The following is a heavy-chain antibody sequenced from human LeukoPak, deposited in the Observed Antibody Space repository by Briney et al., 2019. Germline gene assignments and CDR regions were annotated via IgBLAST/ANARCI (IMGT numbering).Heavy chain of an antibody. CDR2: IKQDGGEK. CDR3: ARDESPYCSGSTCTRFDY. V-gene: IGHV3-7*05. D-gene: IGHD2-15*01. J-gene: IGHJ4*02. CDR1: GFTFSSYS. Sequence: GGSLRLSCAASGFTFSSYSMNWVRQAPGKGLEWVANIKQDGGEKYYVDSVKGRFTISRDTAKNSLYLQMNSLRAEDTAVYYCARDESPYCSGSTCTRFDYWGQGTLVTVSS.